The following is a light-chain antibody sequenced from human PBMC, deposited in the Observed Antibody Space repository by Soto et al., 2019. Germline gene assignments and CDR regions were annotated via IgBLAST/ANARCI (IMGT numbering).Light chain of an antibody. CDR1: QSISTY. J-gene: IGKJ5*01. V-gene: IGKV1-39*01. Sequence: DIQMTQSPSSLSASVGDRVTITCRASQSISTYLNWYQQKPGKAPKRLIYSASSLKSGVPSRFSGSGSGTDFTLTISRLQPEDVAYYYCQQSYSRPITFGQGTRLDIK. CDR3: QQSYSRPIT. CDR2: SAS.